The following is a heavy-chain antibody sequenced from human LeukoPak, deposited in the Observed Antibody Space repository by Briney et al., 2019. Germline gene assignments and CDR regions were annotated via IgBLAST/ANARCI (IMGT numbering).Heavy chain of an antibody. Sequence: SETLSLTCTVSGGSISSYYWSWIRQPPGKGLEWIGYIYYSGSTNYNPSLKSRVTISVDTSKNQFSLKLSSVTAADTAVYYCASRAIVGATNNWFDPWGQGTLVTVSS. CDR2: IYYSGST. J-gene: IGHJ5*02. CDR1: GGSISSYY. CDR3: ASRAIVGATNNWFDP. V-gene: IGHV4-59*12. D-gene: IGHD1-26*01.